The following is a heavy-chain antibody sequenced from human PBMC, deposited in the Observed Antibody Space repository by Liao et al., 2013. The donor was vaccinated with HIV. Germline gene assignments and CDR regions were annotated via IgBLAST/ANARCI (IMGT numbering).Heavy chain of an antibody. CDR2: INHSGST. CDR3: ARGRVIDY. V-gene: IGHV4-34*01. CDR1: GGSFSRYY. J-gene: IGHJ4*02. Sequence: QVQLQQWGAGLLKPSETLSLTCAVYGGSFSRYYWSWIRQPPGKGLEWIGEINHSGSTNYNPSLKSRVTISVDTSKNQFSLKLSSMTAADTAVYYCARGRVIDYWGQGTLVTVYS.